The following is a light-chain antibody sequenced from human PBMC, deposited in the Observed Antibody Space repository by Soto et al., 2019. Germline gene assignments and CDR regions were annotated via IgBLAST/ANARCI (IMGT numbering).Light chain of an antibody. CDR3: QQYGSSPLYT. CDR1: QSVSSSY. J-gene: IGKJ2*01. Sequence: EIVLTQSPGTLSLSPGERATLSCRASQSVSSSYLAWYQQKPGQAPRLLIYRASSRATGIPDRFSRSGSGTDFTLTISRLEPEDFAVYYGQQYGSSPLYTFGQGTKLEIK. CDR2: RAS. V-gene: IGKV3-20*01.